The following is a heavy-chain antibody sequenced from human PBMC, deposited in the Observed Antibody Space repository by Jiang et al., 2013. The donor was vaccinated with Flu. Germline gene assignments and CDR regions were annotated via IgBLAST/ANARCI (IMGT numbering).Heavy chain of an antibody. CDR3: ARDHYYDSNWFDP. J-gene: IGHJ5*02. CDR1: GGSISSGGYY. V-gene: IGHV4-31*03. D-gene: IGHD3-22*01. CDR2: IYYSGST. Sequence: TLSLTCTVSGGSISSGGYYWSWIRQHPGKGLEWIGYIYYSGSTYYNPSLKSRVTISVDTSKNQFSLKLSSVTAADTAVYYCARDHYYDSNWFDPWGQGTLVTVSS.